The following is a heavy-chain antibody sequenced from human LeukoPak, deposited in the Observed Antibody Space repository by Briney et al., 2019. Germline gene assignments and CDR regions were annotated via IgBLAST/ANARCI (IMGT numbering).Heavy chain of an antibody. Sequence: ASVKVSCKASGYTFTSYGISWVRQAPGQGLEWMGWISAYNGNTNYAQKLQGRVTMTTDTSTSTAYRELRSLRSDDTAVYYCAREIGVGQWLAIDYWGQGTLVTVSS. CDR3: AREIGVGQWLAIDY. D-gene: IGHD6-19*01. V-gene: IGHV1-18*01. CDR1: GYTFTSYG. J-gene: IGHJ4*02. CDR2: ISAYNGNT.